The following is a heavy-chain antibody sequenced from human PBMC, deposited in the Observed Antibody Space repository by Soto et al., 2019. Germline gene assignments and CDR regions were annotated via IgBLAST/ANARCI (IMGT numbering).Heavy chain of an antibody. CDR3: AALTGTTIFDY. CDR1: GFTFSSYA. V-gene: IGHV3-30-3*01. J-gene: IGHJ4*02. CDR2: ISYDGSNK. D-gene: IGHD1-7*01. Sequence: PGGSLRLSCAASGFTFSSYAMHWVRQAPGKGLEWVAVISYDGSNKYYADSVKGRFTISRDNSKNTLYLQMNSLRAEDTAVYHCAALTGTTIFDYWGQGTLVTVSS.